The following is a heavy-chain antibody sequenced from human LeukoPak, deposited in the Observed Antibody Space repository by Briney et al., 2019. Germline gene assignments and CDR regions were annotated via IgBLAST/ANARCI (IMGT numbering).Heavy chain of an antibody. Sequence: SETLSLTCTVSGGSISSSSYYWGWIRQPPGKGLEWIGSIYYSGSTYYNPSLKSRVTISVDTSKNQFSLKLSSVTAADTAVYYCARLRWLQLGYFDYWGQGTLVTVSS. CDR3: ARLRWLQLGYFDY. CDR1: GGSISSSSYY. V-gene: IGHV4-39*01. CDR2: IYYSGST. D-gene: IGHD5-24*01. J-gene: IGHJ4*02.